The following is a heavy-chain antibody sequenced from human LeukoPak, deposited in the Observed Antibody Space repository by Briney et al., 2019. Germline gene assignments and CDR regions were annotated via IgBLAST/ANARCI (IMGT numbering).Heavy chain of an antibody. V-gene: IGHV3-15*01. CDR2: IKSKGDGETR. Sequence: GGSLRLSCAASGFSISIAWMSWVRQAPGKGLEWVGRIKSKGDGETRDYAAPVKDRFIISRDDSKNMLYLQMNSLKTEDTAIYYCAAVGEWLSNAFNLWGQGTMVTVSA. J-gene: IGHJ3*01. CDR1: GFSISIAW. CDR3: AAVGEWLSNAFNL. D-gene: IGHD3-22*01.